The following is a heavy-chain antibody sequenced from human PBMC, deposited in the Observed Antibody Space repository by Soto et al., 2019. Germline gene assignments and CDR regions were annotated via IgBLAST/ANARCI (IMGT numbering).Heavy chain of an antibody. V-gene: IGHV3-53*01. CDR1: GFTVSNNY. D-gene: IGHD3-10*01. CDR2: IYSGGYT. Sequence: EVQLVESGGGLIQPGGSLRLSCAVSGFTVSNNYMSWVRQAPGKGLEGVSVIYSGGYTAYGDSVKGRFTISRDNSKNTPIPQMNSLGAHDPAVFFWGAPPGGGGYWGQGTLVTVSS. J-gene: IGHJ4*02. CDR3: GAPPGGGGY.